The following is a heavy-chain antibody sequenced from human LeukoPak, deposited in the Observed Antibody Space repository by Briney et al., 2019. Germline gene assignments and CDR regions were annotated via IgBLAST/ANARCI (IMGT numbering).Heavy chain of an antibody. CDR2: IIPIFGIA. V-gene: IGHV1-69*04. Sequence: ASVRLSCTASGGTFSSYAISWVRQAPGQGLEWMGRIIPIFGIANYAQKFQGRVTITADKSTVTAYMELSGLRSEDTAVYYCGRDLFYYESSGYSPHPNHFDYWGQGTLVGVSS. CDR3: GRDLFYYESSGYSPHPNHFDY. CDR1: GGTFSSYA. J-gene: IGHJ4*02. D-gene: IGHD3-22*01.